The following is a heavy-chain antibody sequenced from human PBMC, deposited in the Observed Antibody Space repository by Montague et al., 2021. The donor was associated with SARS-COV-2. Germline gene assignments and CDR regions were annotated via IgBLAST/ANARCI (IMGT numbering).Heavy chain of an antibody. J-gene: IGHJ4*02. V-gene: IGHV3-23*01. CDR3: AKEMGHGRPFDY. CDR2: IGGSGDT. D-gene: IGHD2-15*01. CDR1: GFTSGFIFRKVA. Sequence: SLRLSCAASGFTSGFIFRKVAMSWVRQAPGKGLEWVSAIGGSGDTYYADSVKGRFAISGDNSKNTLYLQMNSLRADDRAVYYCAKEMGHGRPFDYWGQGALVTVSS.